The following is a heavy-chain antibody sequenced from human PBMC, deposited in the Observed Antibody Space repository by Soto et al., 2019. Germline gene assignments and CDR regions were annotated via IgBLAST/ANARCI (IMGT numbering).Heavy chain of an antibody. CDR2: IYYSGST. Sequence: PSETLSLTCTVSGGSVSSGSYYWSWIRQPPGKGLEWIGYIYYSGSTNYNPSLKSRVTISVDTSKNQFSLKLSSVTAADTAVYYCARSWQQLGLDCGAAFDYWGQGTLVTVSS. D-gene: IGHD6-13*01. J-gene: IGHJ4*02. V-gene: IGHV4-61*01. CDR1: GGSVSSGSYY. CDR3: ARSWQQLGLDCGAAFDY.